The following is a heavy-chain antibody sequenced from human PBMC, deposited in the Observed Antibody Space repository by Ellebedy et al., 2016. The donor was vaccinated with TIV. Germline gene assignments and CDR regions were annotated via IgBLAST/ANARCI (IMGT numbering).Heavy chain of an antibody. J-gene: IGHJ4*02. V-gene: IGHV4-61*01. CDR2: LYYSGNT. CDR1: GSSVNTTRYS. D-gene: IGHD2-8*01. Sequence: MPSETLSLTCNVSGSSVNTTRYSWTCIRQTHGKELEWIGSLYYSGNTTYNPSLNSRVTISVDTSQNQFSLMVNSVNAADTCVYYCTRALGVIMAFDHWGQGALVTVSS. CDR3: TRALGVIMAFDH.